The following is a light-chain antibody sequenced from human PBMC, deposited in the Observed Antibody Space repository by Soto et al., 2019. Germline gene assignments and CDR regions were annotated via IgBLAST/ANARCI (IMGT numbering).Light chain of an antibody. CDR3: QQYNSWPLYT. Sequence: EIVMTQSPATLSVSPGERATLSCRPSQSVSSNLAWYQQRPGQAPRPLIYAASTRATGIPARFSGSGSGTEFTLTISSLQYEDFAVYYCQQYNSWPLYTFGQGTKLEIK. V-gene: IGKV3-15*01. CDR2: AAS. J-gene: IGKJ2*01. CDR1: QSVSSN.